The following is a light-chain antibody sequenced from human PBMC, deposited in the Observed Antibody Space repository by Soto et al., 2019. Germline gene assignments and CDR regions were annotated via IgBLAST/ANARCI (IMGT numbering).Light chain of an antibody. CDR2: SHN. CDR3: AAWDDSLNGWV. CDR1: SSNIGSNT. V-gene: IGLV1-44*01. J-gene: IGLJ2*01. Sequence: QSVLTQPPSASGTPGQRITISCSGSSSNIGSNTITWYQQLPGTAPKLLIYSHNQRPSGVPDRFSGSKSGTSASLAISGLQSEDETDYYCAAWDDSLNGWVFGGGTKVTVL.